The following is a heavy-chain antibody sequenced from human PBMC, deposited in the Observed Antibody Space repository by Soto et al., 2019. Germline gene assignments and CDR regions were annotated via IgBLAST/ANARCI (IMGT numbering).Heavy chain of an antibody. J-gene: IGHJ1*01. V-gene: IGHV1-3*01. CDR3: ARDSELTYDYIWGSFAEYFQH. Sequence: KFQGRVTITRDTSASTAYMELSSLRSEDTAVYYCARDSELTYDYIWGSFAEYFQHWGQGTLVTVSS. D-gene: IGHD3-16*01.